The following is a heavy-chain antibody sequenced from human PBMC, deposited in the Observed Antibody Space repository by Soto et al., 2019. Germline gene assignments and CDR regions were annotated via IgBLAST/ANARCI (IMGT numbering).Heavy chain of an antibody. J-gene: IGHJ3*02. D-gene: IGHD2-2*01. CDR2: ISAYNGNT. CDR3: ARDTVVVPAAMPVQDPLPNDAFDI. CDR1: GYTFTSYG. V-gene: IGHV1-18*01. Sequence: ASVKVSCKASGYTFTSYGISWVRQAPGQGLEWMGWISAYNGNTNYAQKLQGRVTMTTDTSTSTAYMELRSLRSDDTAVHYCARDTVVVPAAMPVQDPLPNDAFDIWGQGTMVTVSS.